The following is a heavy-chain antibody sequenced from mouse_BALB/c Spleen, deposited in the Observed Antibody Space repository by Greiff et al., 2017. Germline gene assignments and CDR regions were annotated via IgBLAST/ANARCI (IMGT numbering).Heavy chain of an antibody. CDR2: ISSGGGST. CDR1: GFAFSSYD. J-gene: IGHJ4*01. Sequence: EVKLVESGGGLVKPGGSLKLSCAASGFAFSSYDMSWVRQTPEKRLEWVAYISSGGGSTYYPDTVKGRFTISRDNAKNTLYLQMSSLKSEDTAMYYCARHAYYYGSSYDYAMDYWGQGTSVTVSS. D-gene: IGHD1-1*01. V-gene: IGHV5-12-1*01. CDR3: ARHAYYYGSSYDYAMDY.